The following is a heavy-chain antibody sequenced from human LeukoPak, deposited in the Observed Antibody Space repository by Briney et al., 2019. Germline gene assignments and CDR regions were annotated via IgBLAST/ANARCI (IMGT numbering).Heavy chain of an antibody. D-gene: IGHD2-15*01. CDR1: GGSISSGGYS. CDR3: AREGSGYVDY. Sequence: SETLSLTCAVSGGSISSGGYSWSWIRQPPGKGLEWIGYIYHSGSTYYNPSLKSRVTISVDRSKNQFSLKLSSVTAADTAVYYCAREGSGYVDYWGQGTLVTVSS. CDR2: IYHSGST. V-gene: IGHV4-30-2*01. J-gene: IGHJ4*02.